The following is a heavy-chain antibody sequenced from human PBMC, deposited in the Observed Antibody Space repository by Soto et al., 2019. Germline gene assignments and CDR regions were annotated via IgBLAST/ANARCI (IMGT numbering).Heavy chain of an antibody. V-gene: IGHV1-69*13. Sequence: SVRVSCKASGGTFSSYAISWVRQAPGQGLEWMGGIIPIFGTANYAQKFQGRVTITADESTSTAYMELSSLRSEDTAVYYCARDGPYYDFWSGSPRWFDPWGQGTLVTVSS. CDR2: IIPIFGTA. CDR1: GGTFSSYA. D-gene: IGHD3-3*01. J-gene: IGHJ5*02. CDR3: ARDGPYYDFWSGSPRWFDP.